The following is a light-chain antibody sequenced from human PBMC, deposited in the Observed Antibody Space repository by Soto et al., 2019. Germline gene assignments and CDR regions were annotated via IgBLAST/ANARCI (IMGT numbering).Light chain of an antibody. CDR1: QNIHTN. CDR3: QQYKNWPL. J-gene: IGKJ5*01. Sequence: EIVMSQSPATLSVSPGERATLSCRAGQNIHTNLAWYQQKPGQAPRLLFYGASTGATGLPARFSGSGSGTEFTLTISSLQAEDCAVYYCQQYKNWPLFGQGTRLEIK. CDR2: GAS. V-gene: IGKV3-15*01.